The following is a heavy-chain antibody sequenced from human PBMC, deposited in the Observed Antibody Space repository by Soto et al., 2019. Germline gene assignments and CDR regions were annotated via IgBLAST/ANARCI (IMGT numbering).Heavy chain of an antibody. CDR1: GYSFTSYW. Sequence: PGASLKISCKGSGYSFTSYWIGWVRQMPGKGLELMGIIYPGDSDTRYSPSFQGQVTISADKSISNAYLQWSSLKASDTAMYYCASSGGRQKQQPPKYYYGMDVWGQGTTVTVSS. D-gene: IGHD6-13*01. CDR2: IYPGDSDT. CDR3: ASSGGRQKQQPPKYYYGMDV. J-gene: IGHJ6*02. V-gene: IGHV5-51*01.